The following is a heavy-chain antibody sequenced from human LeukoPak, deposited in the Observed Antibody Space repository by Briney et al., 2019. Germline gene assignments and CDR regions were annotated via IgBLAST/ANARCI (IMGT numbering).Heavy chain of an antibody. D-gene: IGHD2-2*01. V-gene: IGHV3-11*06. CDR1: GFTFSDYY. Sequence: PGGSLRLSCAASGFTFSDYYMSCIRQAPGKGLEWVSYISSSSSYTNYADSVKGRFTISRDNAKNSLYLQMNSLRAEDTAVYYCARVQGYCSSTSCSLWDYWGQGTLVTVSS. CDR3: ARVQGYCSSTSCSLWDY. J-gene: IGHJ4*02. CDR2: ISSSSSYT.